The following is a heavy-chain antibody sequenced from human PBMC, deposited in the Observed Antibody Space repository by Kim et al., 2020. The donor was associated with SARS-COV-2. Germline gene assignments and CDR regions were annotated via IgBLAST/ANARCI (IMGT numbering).Heavy chain of an antibody. Sequence: ASVKVSCKASGYTFTSYYMHWVRQAPGKGLEWMGIINPSGGSTSYAQKFQGRVTMTRDTSTSTVYMELSSLRSEDTAVYYCARDLEAAADDYWGQGTLVTVSS. CDR2: INPSGGST. J-gene: IGHJ4*02. D-gene: IGHD6-13*01. CDR3: ARDLEAAADDY. V-gene: IGHV1-46*01. CDR1: GYTFTSYY.